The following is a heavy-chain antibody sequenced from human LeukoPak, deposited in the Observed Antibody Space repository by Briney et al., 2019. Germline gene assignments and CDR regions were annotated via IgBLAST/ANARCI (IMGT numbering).Heavy chain of an antibody. V-gene: IGHV3-23*01. D-gene: IGHD3-22*01. Sequence: GGSLRLSCAASGFIFSSYAMSWVRQAPGKGLEWVSAISCSGGSTYYADSVKGRFTISRDNSKTTLYLQMNSLRAEDTAVYYCAKEPRYYYDSSSYYYVMGYFDYWGQGTLVTVSS. CDR1: GFIFSSYA. J-gene: IGHJ4*02. CDR3: AKEPRYYYDSSSYYYVMGYFDY. CDR2: ISCSGGST.